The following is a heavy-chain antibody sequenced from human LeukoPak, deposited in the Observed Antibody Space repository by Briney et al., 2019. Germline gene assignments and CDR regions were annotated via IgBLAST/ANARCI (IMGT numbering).Heavy chain of an antibody. CDR2: ISWNSGSI. J-gene: IGHJ4*02. V-gene: IGHV3-9*01. D-gene: IGHD4-17*01. CDR1: GFTFDDYA. CDR3: ARVTTVTTGYFDY. Sequence: GGSLRLSCAASGFTFDDYAMHWVRQAPGKGLGWVSGISWNSGSIGYADSVKGRFTISRDNSKNTLYLQLNSLRAEDTAVYYCARVTTVTTGYFDYWGQGTLVTVSS.